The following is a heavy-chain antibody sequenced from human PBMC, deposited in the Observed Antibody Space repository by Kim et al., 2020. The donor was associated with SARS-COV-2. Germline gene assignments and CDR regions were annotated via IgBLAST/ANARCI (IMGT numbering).Heavy chain of an antibody. CDR3: AFIIGATQGPFDY. J-gene: IGHJ4*02. Sequence: GGSLRLSCAASGFTFSSYSMNWVRQAPGKGLEWVSSISSSSSYIYYADSVKGRFTISRDNAKNSLYLQMNSLRAKDTAVYYCAFIIGATQGPFDYWGQGTLVTVSS. D-gene: IGHD1-26*01. V-gene: IGHV3-21*01. CDR1: GFTFSSYS. CDR2: ISSSSSYI.